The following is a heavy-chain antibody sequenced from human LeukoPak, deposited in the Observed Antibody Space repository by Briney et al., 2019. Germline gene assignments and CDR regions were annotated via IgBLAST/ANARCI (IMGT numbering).Heavy chain of an antibody. D-gene: IGHD3-22*01. CDR1: GGSITSDY. CDR3: ARFYYDSRGYWYYFDY. V-gene: IGHV4-59*08. Sequence: SETLSLTCTVSGGSITSDYWSWIREPPGKGLEWIGYISYSGSTSYDPSLKSRVTISGDSSKKQFSLKLSSVTAADTAVYYCARFYYDSRGYWYYFDYWGQGTLVTVSS. CDR2: ISYSGST. J-gene: IGHJ4*02.